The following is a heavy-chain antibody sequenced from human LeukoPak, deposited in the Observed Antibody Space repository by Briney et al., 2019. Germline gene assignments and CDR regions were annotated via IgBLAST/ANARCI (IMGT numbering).Heavy chain of an antibody. J-gene: IGHJ4*02. Sequence: SETLSLTCAVYGGSFSGYYWSWIRHPPGRGREWLGEINHSGSTNYNPSLKSRITISVDTSKNQFSLKLSSVTAADTAVYYCARGPPRTTYGDYVHWGQGTLVTVSS. D-gene: IGHD4-17*01. V-gene: IGHV4-34*01. CDR2: INHSGST. CDR1: GGSFSGYY. CDR3: ARGPPRTTYGDYVH.